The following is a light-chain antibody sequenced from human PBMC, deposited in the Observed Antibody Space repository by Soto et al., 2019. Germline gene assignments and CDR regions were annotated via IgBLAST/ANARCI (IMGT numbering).Light chain of an antibody. J-gene: IGKJ5*01. Sequence: DIVMTQSPDSLAMSLGERATINCKSSQSVLYTLNKRNYLSWYQQKPGQPTKLLIYWAYTRDAGVPDRFSGSGSGTEFSLTISSQQAEDAVVYYCQQYYTTPTLTFGQGTRLEIK. V-gene: IGKV4-1*01. CDR1: QSVLYTLNKRNY. CDR2: WAY. CDR3: QQYYTTPTLT.